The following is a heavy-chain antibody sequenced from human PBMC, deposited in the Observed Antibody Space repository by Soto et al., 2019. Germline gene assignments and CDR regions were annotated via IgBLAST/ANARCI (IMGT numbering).Heavy chain of an antibody. J-gene: IGHJ6*02. CDR1: GFTFSSYW. D-gene: IGHD7-27*01. Sequence: GGSLRLSCAASGFTFSSYWMSWVRQAPGKGLEWVANIKQDGSEKYYVDSVKGRFTISRDNAKNSLYLQMNSLRAEDTAVYYCARGNWGSYYYYGMDVWGQGTTVTVSS. CDR2: IKQDGSEK. V-gene: IGHV3-7*01. CDR3: ARGNWGSYYYYGMDV.